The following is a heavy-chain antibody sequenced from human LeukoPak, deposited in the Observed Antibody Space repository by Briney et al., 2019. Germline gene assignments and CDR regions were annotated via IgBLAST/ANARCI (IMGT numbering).Heavy chain of an antibody. J-gene: IGHJ4*02. D-gene: IGHD7-27*01. Sequence: NPGGSLRLSCAASGFTFSDYYMSWIRQAPGKGLEWVSYISSSGSTIYYADSVKGRFTISRDNAKNSLYLQMNSLRAEDTAVYYCASPSPTGGPFDYWGQGTLVTVSS. V-gene: IGHV3-11*01. CDR3: ASPSPTGGPFDY. CDR1: GFTFSDYY. CDR2: ISSSGSTI.